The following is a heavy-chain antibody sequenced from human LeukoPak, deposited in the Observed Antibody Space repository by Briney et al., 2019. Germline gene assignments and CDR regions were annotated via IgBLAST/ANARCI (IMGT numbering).Heavy chain of an antibody. CDR1: GFTFSSYD. CDR3: ARDGNGNDYVWGSYRSAFDY. D-gene: IGHD3-16*02. CDR2: INPNSGGT. J-gene: IGHJ4*02. V-gene: IGHV1-2*02. Sequence: GRSLRLSCAASGFTFSSYDMHWVRQAPGQGLEWMGWINPNSGGTNYAQKFQGRVTMTRDTSISTAYMELSRLRSDDTAVYYCARDGNGNDYVWGSYRSAFDYWGQGTLVTVSS.